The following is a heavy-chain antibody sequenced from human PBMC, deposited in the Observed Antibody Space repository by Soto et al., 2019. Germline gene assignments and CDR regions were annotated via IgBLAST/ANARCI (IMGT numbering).Heavy chain of an antibody. CDR2: FDPEDGET. J-gene: IGHJ6*02. CDR3: ATAGIVVVPAAIHGPVAYYYYGMDV. Sequence: ASVKVSCKVSGYTLTELSMHWVRQAPGKGLEWMGGFDPEDGETIYAQKFQGRVTMTEDTSTDTAYMKLSSLRSEDTAVYYCATAGIVVVPAAIHGPVAYYYYGMDVWGQGTTVTVSS. CDR1: GYTLTELS. D-gene: IGHD2-2*02. V-gene: IGHV1-24*01.